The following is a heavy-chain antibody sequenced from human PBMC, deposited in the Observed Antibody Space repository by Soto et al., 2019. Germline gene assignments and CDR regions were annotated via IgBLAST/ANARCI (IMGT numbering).Heavy chain of an antibody. J-gene: IGHJ6*02. Sequence: QLQLQESGSGLVKPSQTLSLTCAVSGGSISSGGYSWSWIRQPPGKVLEWIGYIYHSGSTYYNPSLKSRVTISVDRSKNQFSLKLSSVTAADTAVYYCARAHYGDYGYGMDVWGQGTTVTVPS. CDR3: ARAHYGDYGYGMDV. D-gene: IGHD4-17*01. CDR2: IYHSGST. V-gene: IGHV4-30-2*01. CDR1: GGSISSGGYS.